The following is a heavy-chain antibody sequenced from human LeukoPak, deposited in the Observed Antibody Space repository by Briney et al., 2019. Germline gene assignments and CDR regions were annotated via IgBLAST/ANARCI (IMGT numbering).Heavy chain of an antibody. Sequence: ASVKVPCKASGYTFTSYYVHWVRQAPGQGLEWMGIINPSGGSTSYAQKFQGRVTMTRDTSTSTVYMELSSLRSEDTAVYYCAIYPIVVVPAAILDYWGQGTLVTVSS. D-gene: IGHD2-2*01. CDR1: GYTFTSYY. J-gene: IGHJ4*02. V-gene: IGHV1-46*01. CDR3: AIYPIVVVPAAILDY. CDR2: INPSGGST.